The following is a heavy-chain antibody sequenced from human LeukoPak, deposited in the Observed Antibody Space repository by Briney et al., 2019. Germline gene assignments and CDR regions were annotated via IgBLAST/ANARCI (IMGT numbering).Heavy chain of an antibody. CDR3: ASRASSVTTRGWYFDL. CDR2: INPNSGGT. Sequence: ASVKVSCKASGYTFTGYYMHWVRQGPGQGLEWMGWINPNSGGTNYAQKFQGRVTMTRDTSISTAYMELSRLRSDDTAVYYCASRASSVTTRGWYFDLWGRGTLVTVSS. V-gene: IGHV1-2*02. CDR1: GYTFTGYY. J-gene: IGHJ2*01. D-gene: IGHD4-17*01.